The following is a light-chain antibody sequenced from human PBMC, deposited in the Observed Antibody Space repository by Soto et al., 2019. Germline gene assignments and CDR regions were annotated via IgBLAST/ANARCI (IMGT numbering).Light chain of an antibody. CDR3: HQSGNSPYT. V-gene: IGKV3-15*01. J-gene: IGKJ2*01. Sequence: EIVMTQSPATLSVSPGERATLSCRASQSVSINLAWFQQKPGQAPRLLIYGASTRATGIPARFSGSGSGTEFTLTISSLQSEDFAVYFCHQSGNSPYTFGQGTKLEI. CDR1: QSVSIN. CDR2: GAS.